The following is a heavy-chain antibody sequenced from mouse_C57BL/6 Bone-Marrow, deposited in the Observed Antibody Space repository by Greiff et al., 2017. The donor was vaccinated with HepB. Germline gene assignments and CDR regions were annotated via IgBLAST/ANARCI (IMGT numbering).Heavy chain of an antibody. CDR2: IFPGSGST. D-gene: IGHD1-1*01. V-gene: IGHV1-75*01. CDR3: ARTGDYYGTFYAMDY. Sequence: VQLQQSGPELVKPGASVKISCKASGYTFTDYYINWVKQRPGQGLEWIGWIFPGSGSTYYNEKFKGKATLTVDKSSSTAYMLLSSLTSEDSAVYFCARTGDYYGTFYAMDYWGQGTSVTVSS. J-gene: IGHJ4*01. CDR1: GYTFTDYY.